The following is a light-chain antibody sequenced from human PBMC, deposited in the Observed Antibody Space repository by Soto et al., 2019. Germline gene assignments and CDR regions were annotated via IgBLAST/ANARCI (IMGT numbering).Light chain of an antibody. CDR1: QDMKNY. CDR3: QQSDHVPF. Sequence: DIQMTQSPSSLSASVGDRVTITCRASQDMKNYLKWYQHKPGKAPKLLIYDASFLETGVPPRFSGSGSGTDFTFTITSLQPEDITTYYCQQSDHVPFFGGGTKVEIK. CDR2: DAS. J-gene: IGKJ4*01. V-gene: IGKV1-33*01.